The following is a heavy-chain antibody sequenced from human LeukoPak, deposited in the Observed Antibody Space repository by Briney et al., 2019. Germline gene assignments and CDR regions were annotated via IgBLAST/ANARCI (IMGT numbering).Heavy chain of an antibody. CDR3: ARGLGYCSGGSCYSFNWFDH. V-gene: IGHV4-59*01. CDR2: IYYSGST. Sequence: SETLSLTCTVSGGSISSYYWSWIRQPPGKGLEWIGYIYYSGSTNYNPSLKSRVTISVDTSKNQFSLTLSSVTAADTAVYYCARGLGYCSGGSCYSFNWFDHWGQGTLVTVSS. J-gene: IGHJ5*02. D-gene: IGHD2-15*01. CDR1: GGSISSYY.